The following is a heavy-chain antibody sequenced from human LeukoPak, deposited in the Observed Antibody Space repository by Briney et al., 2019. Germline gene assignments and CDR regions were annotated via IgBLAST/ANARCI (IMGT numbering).Heavy chain of an antibody. D-gene: IGHD3-10*01. CDR1: GFTFSDYY. CDR3: ARGRDYYTSGSYEY. V-gene: IGHV3-11*04. Sequence: PGGSLRLSCAASGFTFSDYYMSWIRQAPGKGLEWVSYITSSGNTIYYADSVKGRFTISRDNAKNSLYLQMNTLRAEDTAAYYCARGRDYYTSGSYEYWGQGTLVTVSS. CDR2: ITSSGNTI. J-gene: IGHJ4*02.